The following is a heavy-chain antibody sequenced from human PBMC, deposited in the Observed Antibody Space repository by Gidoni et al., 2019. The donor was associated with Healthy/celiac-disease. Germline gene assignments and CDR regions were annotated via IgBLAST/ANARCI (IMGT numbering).Heavy chain of an antibody. CDR3: AREMIGCSSTSCPPGRYYYYGMDV. CDR1: GGSLSSSY. V-gene: IGHV4-59*01. D-gene: IGHD2-2*01. CDR2: SYYSGRT. Sequence: QVQLQESAPGLVKPSETLSLTCTVSGGSLSSSYWSWIRQPPGKGLEWIGYSYYSGRTNYNPSLKSRVTISVDTSKNQFALKLSSVTAADTAVYYCAREMIGCSSTSCPPGRYYYYGMDVWGQGTTVTVSS. J-gene: IGHJ6*02.